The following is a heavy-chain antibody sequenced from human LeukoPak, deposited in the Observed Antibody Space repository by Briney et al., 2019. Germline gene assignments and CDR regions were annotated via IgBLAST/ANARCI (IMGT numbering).Heavy chain of an antibody. CDR2: IKQDGSEK. CDR3: AKPIEQLAPFDY. J-gene: IGHJ4*02. CDR1: GFTFSSYW. V-gene: IGHV3-7*01. D-gene: IGHD6-6*01. Sequence: GGSLRLSCAASGFTFSSYWMSWVRQAPGKGLEWVANIKQDGSEKYYVDSVKGRFTISRDNAKNSLYLQMNSLRAEDTAVHYCAKPIEQLAPFDYWGQGTLVTVSS.